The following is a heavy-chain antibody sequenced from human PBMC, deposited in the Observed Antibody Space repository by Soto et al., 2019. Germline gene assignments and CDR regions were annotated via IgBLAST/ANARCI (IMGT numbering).Heavy chain of an antibody. CDR2: FIPILDMA. D-gene: IGHD2-21*01. J-gene: IGHJ4*02. CDR3: AITYCRDNSCPRDFDF. V-gene: IGHV1-69*02. CDR1: GGTFNTYT. Sequence: QVQVVQSGAEVKKPESSVKVSCKPSGGTFNTYTVNWVRLAPGHGLEWMGRFIPILDMANYAPKFQDRVTITADRSTFTAYMELNSLTSGDTAVYYCAITYCRDNSCPRDFDFWGPGTRVTVSS.